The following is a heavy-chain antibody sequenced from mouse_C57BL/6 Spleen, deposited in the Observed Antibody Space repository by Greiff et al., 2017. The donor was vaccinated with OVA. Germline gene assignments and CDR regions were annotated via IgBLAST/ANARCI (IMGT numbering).Heavy chain of an antibody. CDR1: GFTFSDYY. V-gene: IGHV5-12*01. Sequence: EVKLVESGGGLVQPGGSLKLSCAASGFTFSDYYMYWVRQTPEKRLEWVAYISNGGGSTYYPDTVKGRFTISRDNAKNTLYLQMSRLKSEDTAMYYCARGTWDYWGQGTLVTVSA. CDR3: ARGTWDY. CDR2: ISNGGGST. D-gene: IGHD4-1*01. J-gene: IGHJ3*01.